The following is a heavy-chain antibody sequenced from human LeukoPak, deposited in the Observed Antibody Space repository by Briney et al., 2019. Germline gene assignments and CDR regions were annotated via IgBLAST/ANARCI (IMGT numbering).Heavy chain of an antibody. J-gene: IGHJ5*02. CDR3: ARNPLNNCFDP. Sequence: SETLSLTCTVSGGSISNYYWSWIRQPPGKGLEWIGHIFYSGTTNYNPSLKSRVTISVDTSKNQFSLKLSSVTAADTAVYYCARNPLNNCFDPWGQGTLVTVSS. CDR2: IFYSGTT. CDR1: GGSISNYY. V-gene: IGHV4-59*08.